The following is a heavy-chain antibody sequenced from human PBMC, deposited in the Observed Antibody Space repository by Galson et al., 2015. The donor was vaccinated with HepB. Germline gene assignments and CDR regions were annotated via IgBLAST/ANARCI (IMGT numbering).Heavy chain of an antibody. CDR1: GGSVNSDNYY. CDR3: ARDIGYAFDI. Sequence: ETLSLTCTVSGGSVNSDNYYWSWIRQPPGKGLEWIGYIYYSGSTNYNPSLESRVTISIDTSKNQFSLKLSSVTAADTAVYYCARDIGYAFDIWGQGTMVTVSS. V-gene: IGHV4-61*01. D-gene: IGHD3-16*02. CDR2: IYYSGST. J-gene: IGHJ3*02.